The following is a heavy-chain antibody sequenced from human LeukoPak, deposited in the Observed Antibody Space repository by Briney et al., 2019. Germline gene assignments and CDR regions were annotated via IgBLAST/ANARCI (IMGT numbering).Heavy chain of an antibody. J-gene: IGHJ3*02. V-gene: IGHV5-51*01. CDR2: IYPGDSDT. Sequence: GESLKISCKGSGYSFTNYWIGWVRQMPGKGLEWMGIIYPGDSDTRYSPSFQGQVTISADKSISTAYLQWSSLKASDTAMYYCASHIVVDVDAFDIWGQGTMVTVSS. CDR1: GYSFTNYW. CDR3: ASHIVVDVDAFDI. D-gene: IGHD3-22*01.